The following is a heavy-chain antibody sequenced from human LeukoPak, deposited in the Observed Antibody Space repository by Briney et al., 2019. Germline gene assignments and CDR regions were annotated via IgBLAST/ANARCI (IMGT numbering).Heavy chain of an antibody. CDR2: ISFDGSSK. J-gene: IGHJ6*02. Sequence: GGSLRLSCAASRFTFSSYPMHWVRQAPGKGLEWVAVISFDGSSKYYADSLKGRFTISRDNSKNTLYLQMNSLGAEDTGIYYCARGVAGGIAVDRKWTRLYGMDVWAKGPRSPSP. CDR3: ARGVAGGIAVDRKWTRLYGMDV. V-gene: IGHV3-30-3*01. CDR1: RFTFSSYP. D-gene: IGHD6-19*01.